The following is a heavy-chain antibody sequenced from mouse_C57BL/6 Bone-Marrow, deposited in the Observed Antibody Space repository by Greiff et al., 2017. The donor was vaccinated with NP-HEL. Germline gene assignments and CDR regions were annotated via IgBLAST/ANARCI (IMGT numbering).Heavy chain of an antibody. V-gene: IGHV5-4*01. J-gene: IGHJ2*01. CDR3: AVTVVAHYFDY. CDR2: ISDGGSYT. Sequence: EVQRVESGGGLVKPGGSLKLSCAASGFTFSSYAMSWVRQTPEKRLEWVATISDGGSYTYYPDNVKGRFTISRDNAKNNLYLQMSHLKSEDTAMYYCAVTVVAHYFDYWGQGTTLTVSS. CDR1: GFTFSSYA. D-gene: IGHD1-1*01.